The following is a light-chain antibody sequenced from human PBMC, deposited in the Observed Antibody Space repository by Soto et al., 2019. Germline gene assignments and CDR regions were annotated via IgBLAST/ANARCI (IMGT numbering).Light chain of an antibody. CDR3: QQYDSAPLT. J-gene: IGKJ4*01. CDR2: GAS. CDR1: QSVSSNF. V-gene: IGKV3-20*01. Sequence: IVLTQSPGTLSLSPGERATLSCRASQSVSSNFLAWYQQKPGQAPRLLIYGASSRATGIPDRFSGSRSGTDFTLTISSLEPADFAVYYWQQYDSAPLTFGGGTKVELK.